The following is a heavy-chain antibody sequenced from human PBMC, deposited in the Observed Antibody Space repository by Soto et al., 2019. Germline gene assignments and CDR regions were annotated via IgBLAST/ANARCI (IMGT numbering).Heavy chain of an antibody. J-gene: IGHJ4*02. V-gene: IGHV2-70*04. D-gene: IGHD2-15*01. CDR3: ARMFHCSGGTCPFDY. Sequence: SGPTLVNPTQTLTLTCTLSGFSLSASGMRVSWIRQPPGKALEWPARIDWDDDKFYNTSLRTRLTISKDSSKNQVVLTMTNMDPVDTATYYCARMFHCSGGTCPFDYWGQGALVTVSS. CDR2: IDWDDDK. CDR1: GFSLSASGMR.